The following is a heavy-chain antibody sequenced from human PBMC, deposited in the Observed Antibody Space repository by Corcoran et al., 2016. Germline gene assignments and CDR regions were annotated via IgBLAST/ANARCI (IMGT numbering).Heavy chain of an antibody. V-gene: IGHV3-21*01. CDR2: ISYSSSYI. CDR1: GFTFSSYS. D-gene: IGHD6-19*01. CDR3: ARTGAVAGTHDY. Sequence: EVQLVESGGGLVKPGGSLRLSCAASGFTFSSYSMNWVRQAPGKGLEWVSSISYSSSYIYYADSVKGRVTISRDNAKNSLYLQMNSLRAEDTSVYYCARTGAVAGTHDYWGQGTLVTVSS. J-gene: IGHJ4*02.